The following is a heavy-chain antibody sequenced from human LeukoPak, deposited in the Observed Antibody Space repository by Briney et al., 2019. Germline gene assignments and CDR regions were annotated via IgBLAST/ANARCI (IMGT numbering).Heavy chain of an antibody. CDR3: ARDVCSGGTCYLDY. Sequence: PSETLSLTCSVSGDSMSNYYWTWIRQPPGEALESIGYISDRGSTYYSPSLKSRATISADTSKNQISLKLTSVTAADTAVYYCARDVCSGGTCYLDYWGRGTLVSVSS. D-gene: IGHD2-15*01. CDR1: GDSMSNYY. V-gene: IGHV4-59*01. J-gene: IGHJ4*02. CDR2: ISDRGST.